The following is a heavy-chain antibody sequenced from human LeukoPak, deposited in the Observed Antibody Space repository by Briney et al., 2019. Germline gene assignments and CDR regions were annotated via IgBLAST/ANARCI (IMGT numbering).Heavy chain of an antibody. CDR3: GRHLGYDSFYGREV. J-gene: IGHJ6*02. CDR2: IYPGDSDT. D-gene: IGHD3-3*01. V-gene: IGHV5-51*01. CDR1: GYSFTRNW. Sequence: GESLKISCKGSGYSFTRNWIGWVRQMPGKGLEWMGIIYPGDSDTRYSPSFQGQVTISADKSISTAYLQWSSLKASDTAMYYFGRHLGYDSFYGREVWGQGPRSPSP.